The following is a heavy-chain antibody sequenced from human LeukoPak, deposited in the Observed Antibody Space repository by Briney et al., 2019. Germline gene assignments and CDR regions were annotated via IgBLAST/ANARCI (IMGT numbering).Heavy chain of an antibody. J-gene: IGHJ4*02. V-gene: IGHV3-66*01. CDR2: MYSVGST. CDR1: GFTVRNNH. D-gene: IGHD5-18*01. CDR3: ARRDNSNDSLD. Sequence: GGSLRLSCAASGFTVRNNHMRWVRQAPGKGLEWVSVMYSVGSTYYADSVKGRFTISRDNSKNTLYLQMDSLRAEDTAVYYCARRDNSNDSLDWSQGTLVTVSS.